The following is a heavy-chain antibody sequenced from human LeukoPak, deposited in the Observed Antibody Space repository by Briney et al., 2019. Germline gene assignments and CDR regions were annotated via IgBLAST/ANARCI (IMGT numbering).Heavy chain of an antibody. CDR1: GYSISSGYY. V-gene: IGHV4-38-2*02. D-gene: IGHD2-8*02. CDR3: ARGSPVVYAIFRSSPIRNWFDP. CDR2: IYHSGST. Sequence: PSETLSLTCTVSGYSISSGYYWGWIRQPPGKGLEWIGSIYHSGSTYYNPSLKSRVTISVDTSKNQFSLRLSSVTAADTAVYYCARGSPVVYAIFRSSPIRNWFDPWGQGTLVTVSS. J-gene: IGHJ5*02.